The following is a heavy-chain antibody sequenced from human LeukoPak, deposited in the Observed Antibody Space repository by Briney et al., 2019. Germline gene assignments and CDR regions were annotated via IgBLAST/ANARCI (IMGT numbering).Heavy chain of an antibody. J-gene: IGHJ4*02. D-gene: IGHD2-2*01. CDR1: GGSFSGYY. CDR2: INHSGST. V-gene: IGHV4-34*01. Sequence: SETLSLTCAVYGGSFSGYYWSWIRQPPGKGLEWIGEINHSGSTNYNPSLKSRVTISVDTSKNQFSLKLSSVTAADTAVYYCAISGPRRYCSSTSCPTKLAYWDQGTLVTVSS. CDR3: AISGPRRYCSSTSCPTKLAY.